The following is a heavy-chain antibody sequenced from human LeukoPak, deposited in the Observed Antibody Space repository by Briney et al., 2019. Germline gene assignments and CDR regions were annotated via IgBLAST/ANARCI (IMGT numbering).Heavy chain of an antibody. D-gene: IGHD3-3*01. CDR1: GYTFTSYA. CDR2: INAGNGNT. CDR3: ASGTTYYDFWSGYYTGWF. V-gene: IGHV1-3*01. J-gene: IGHJ4*02. Sequence: ASVNVSCKASGYTFTSYAMHWVRQAPGQRLEWMGWINAGNGNTKYSQKFQGRVTITRDTSASTAYMELSSLRSEDTAVYYCASGTTYYDFWSGYYTGWFWGQGTLVTVSS.